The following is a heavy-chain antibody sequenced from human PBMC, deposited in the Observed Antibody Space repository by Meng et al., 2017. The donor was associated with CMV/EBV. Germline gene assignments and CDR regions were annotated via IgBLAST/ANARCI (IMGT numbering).Heavy chain of an antibody. V-gene: IGHV3-33*06. CDR2: IWYDGSNK. Sequence: GGSLRLSCAASGFTFSSYGMHWVRQAPGKGLEWVAVIWYDGSNKYYADSVKGRFTISRDNSKNTLYLQMNSLRAEDTAVYYCAKEAGRYSGYDFGSYYYYYGMDVWGQGTTVTVSS. CDR3: AKEAGRYSGYDFGSYYYYYGMDV. D-gene: IGHD5-12*01. CDR1: GFTFSSYG. J-gene: IGHJ6*02.